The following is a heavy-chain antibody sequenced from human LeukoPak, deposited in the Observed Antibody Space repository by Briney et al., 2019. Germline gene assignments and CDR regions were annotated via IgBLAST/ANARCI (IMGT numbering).Heavy chain of an antibody. CDR2: IYSGGTT. CDR3: ARDPGIRNGMDV. V-gene: IGHV3-53*01. J-gene: IGHJ6*02. CDR1: GFTVNNNY. Sequence: GGSLRLSCAASGFTVNNNYMTWVRQAPGKGLEWVSVIYSGGTTYYADSVKGRFTISRDNSKNTLYLQMNSLRVDDTAVYYCARDPGIRNGMDVWGQGTTVTVSS. D-gene: IGHD2/OR15-2a*01.